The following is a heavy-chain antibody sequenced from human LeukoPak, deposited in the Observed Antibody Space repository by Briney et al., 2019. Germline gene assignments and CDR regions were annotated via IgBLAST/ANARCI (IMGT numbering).Heavy chain of an antibody. CDR1: GGSISSSNW. J-gene: IGHJ4*02. CDR3: ARAWDSSGWYDDY. Sequence: PSGTLSLTCAVSGGSISSSNWWSWVRQPPGKGLEWIGEIYHSGSTNYNPSLKSRVTISVDRSKNQFSLKLSSVTAADTAVYYCARAWDSSGWYDDYWGQGTLVTVSS. CDR2: IYHSGST. V-gene: IGHV4-4*02. D-gene: IGHD6-19*01.